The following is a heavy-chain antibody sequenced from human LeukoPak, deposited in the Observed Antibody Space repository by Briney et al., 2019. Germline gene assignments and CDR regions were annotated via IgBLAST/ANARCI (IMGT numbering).Heavy chain of an antibody. V-gene: IGHV3-33*03. J-gene: IGHJ4*02. D-gene: IGHD3-16*02. CDR1: GFTFSNYG. Sequence: GRSLRLSCVASGFTFSNYGMQWVRQAPGKGLEWVTVITGDGSTKFYADSVKGRFTISRDNSRNTLYLQMNSLRAEDTAVYYCAKDTSARRGSLNGWGQGTLVTVSS. CDR2: ITGDGSTK. CDR3: AKDTSARRGSLNG.